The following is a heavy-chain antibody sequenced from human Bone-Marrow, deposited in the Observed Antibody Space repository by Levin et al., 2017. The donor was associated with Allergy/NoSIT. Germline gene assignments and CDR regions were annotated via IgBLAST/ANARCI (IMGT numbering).Heavy chain of an antibody. J-gene: IGHJ6*03. Sequence: SSETLSLTCAVYGGSFSGYYWSWIRQPPGKGLEWIGEINHSGSTNYNPSLKSRVTISVDTSKNQFSLKLSSVTAADTAVYYCARGLAYCSGGSCYSGGYYMDVWGKGTTVTVSS. CDR3: ARGLAYCSGGSCYSGGYYMDV. CDR1: GGSFSGYY. D-gene: IGHD2-15*01. V-gene: IGHV4-34*01. CDR2: INHSGST.